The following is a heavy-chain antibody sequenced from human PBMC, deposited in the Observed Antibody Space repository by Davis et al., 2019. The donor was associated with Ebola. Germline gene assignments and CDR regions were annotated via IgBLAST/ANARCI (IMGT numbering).Heavy chain of an antibody. J-gene: IGHJ5*02. D-gene: IGHD2-15*01. CDR1: GGTLNRYV. CDR3: ARDRRTYCSGGSCYDPWFDP. Sequence: AASVKVSCKASGGTLNRYVISWVRQAPGQGLEWMGRIIPMFGFTNYAQQFQGRATITADKSTSTAYMELSSLRSEDKAVYYCARDRRTYCSGGSCYDPWFDPWGQGTLVTVSS. CDR2: IIPMFGFT. V-gene: IGHV1-69*04.